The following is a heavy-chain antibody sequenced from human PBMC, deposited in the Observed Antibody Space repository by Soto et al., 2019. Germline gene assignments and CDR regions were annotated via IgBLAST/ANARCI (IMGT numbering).Heavy chain of an antibody. V-gene: IGHV1-18*01. CDR1: GYTFTSYG. Sequence: ASVKVSCKASGYTFTSYGISWVRQAPGQGLEWMGWISAYNGNTNYAQKLQGRVTMTTDTSTSTAYMELRSLRSDDTTVYYCARAPGDDSSGYYPDYWGQGTLVTVSS. CDR2: ISAYNGNT. D-gene: IGHD3-22*01. J-gene: IGHJ4*02. CDR3: ARAPGDDSSGYYPDY.